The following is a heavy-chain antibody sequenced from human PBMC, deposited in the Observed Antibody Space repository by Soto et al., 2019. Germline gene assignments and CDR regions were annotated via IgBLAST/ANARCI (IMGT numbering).Heavy chain of an antibody. CDR3: ASAAPFNYGGNSGFDC. CDR2: IKSDGSDT. Sequence: GVSLRLSCVASGFTFSSDWMHWVRKAPGKGLVWVAHIKSDGSDTKYADSVKGRFTISRDNAKNSVYLQMNSLRAEDTAVYYCASAAPFNYGGNSGFDCWGQGTRVTVYS. V-gene: IGHV3-74*03. CDR1: GFTFSSDW. J-gene: IGHJ4*02. D-gene: IGHD4-17*01.